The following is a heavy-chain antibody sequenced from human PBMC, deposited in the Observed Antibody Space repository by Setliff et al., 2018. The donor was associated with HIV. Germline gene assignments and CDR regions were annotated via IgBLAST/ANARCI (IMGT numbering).Heavy chain of an antibody. Sequence: PSETLSLTCLVSGGSISSYYWSWIRQSAGKGLEWIGRIYSSGSTYYNPSLTSRVTISVDTSKNQFSLKLNAVTAADTAVYYCARTRGYTYGYIDSWAQGTLVTVSS. D-gene: IGHD5-18*01. CDR3: ARTRGYTYGYIDS. J-gene: IGHJ4*02. V-gene: IGHV4-4*07. CDR2: IYSSGST. CDR1: GGSISSYY.